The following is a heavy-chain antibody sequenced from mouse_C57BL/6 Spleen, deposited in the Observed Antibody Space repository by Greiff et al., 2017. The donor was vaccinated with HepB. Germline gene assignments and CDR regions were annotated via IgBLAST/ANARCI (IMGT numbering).Heavy chain of an antibody. CDR2: ISSGSSTI. V-gene: IGHV5-17*01. Sequence: DVMLVESGGGLVKPGGSLKLSCAASGFTFSDYGMHWVRQAPEKGLEWVAYISSGSSTIYYADTVKGRFTISRDNAKNTLFLQMTSLRSEDTAMYYCAREDKKGFAYWGQGTLVTVSA. J-gene: IGHJ3*01. D-gene: IGHD3-3*01. CDR1: GFTFSDYG. CDR3: AREDKKGFAY.